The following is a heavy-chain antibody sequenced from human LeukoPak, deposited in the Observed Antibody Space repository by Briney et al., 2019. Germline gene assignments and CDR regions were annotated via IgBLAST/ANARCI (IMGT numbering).Heavy chain of an antibody. V-gene: IGHV3-30*02. CDR1: GFTFSSYG. Sequence: VVSLRLSCAASGFTFSSYGMHWVRQAPGKGLQWVAFIRYDGSNKYYAESVKGRFTISTDNSKNTLYLQMNSLRAEDTAVYYCAKKSYYYFDYWGQGTLVTVSS. J-gene: IGHJ4*02. CDR2: IRYDGSNK. D-gene: IGHD1-26*01. CDR3: AKKSYYYFDY.